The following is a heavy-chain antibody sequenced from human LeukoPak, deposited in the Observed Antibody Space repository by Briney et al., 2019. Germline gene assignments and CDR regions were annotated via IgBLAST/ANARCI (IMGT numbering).Heavy chain of an antibody. Sequence: GGSLRLSCAASGFTFSNYAMSWVRQAPGKGLEWVSSITSSGGSTFYVDSVKGRFTISRDNSKNTVYLQMNSLRAEDTALYYCAKGGRQSNGLGFWGQGTLVTVSS. CDR2: ITSSGGST. CDR3: AKGGRQSNGLGF. D-gene: IGHD2-8*01. V-gene: IGHV3-23*01. CDR1: GFTFSNYA. J-gene: IGHJ1*01.